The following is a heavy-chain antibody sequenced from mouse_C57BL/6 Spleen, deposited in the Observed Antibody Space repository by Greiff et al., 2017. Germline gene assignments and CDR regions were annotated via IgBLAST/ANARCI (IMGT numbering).Heavy chain of an antibody. J-gene: IGHJ4*01. D-gene: IGHD6-2*01. Sequence: QVQLKQSGAELVKPGASVKMSCTASGYTFTTYPIEWMKQDHGKSLEWIGNFHPYNDDTKYNEKFKGKATLTVEKSSSTVYLELSRLTSDDAAVYYYSSSLGAAMDYWGQGTSVTVSS. CDR3: SSSLGAAMDY. V-gene: IGHV1-47*01. CDR2: FHPYNDDT. CDR1: GYTFTTYP.